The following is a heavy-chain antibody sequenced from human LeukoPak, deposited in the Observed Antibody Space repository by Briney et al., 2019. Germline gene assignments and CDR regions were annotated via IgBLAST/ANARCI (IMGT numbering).Heavy chain of an antibody. CDR1: GYTFTSYD. J-gene: IGHJ6*03. CDR2: MNPNSGNT. Sequence: VASVKVSCKASGYTFTSYDINWVRQATGQGLEWMGWMNPNSGNTGYAQKFQGRVTMTRDTSTSTVYMELSSLRSEDTAVYYCARGSYYGISGNYYYYMDVWGKGTTVTISS. V-gene: IGHV1-8*01. D-gene: IGHD1-26*01. CDR3: ARGSYYGISGNYYYYMDV.